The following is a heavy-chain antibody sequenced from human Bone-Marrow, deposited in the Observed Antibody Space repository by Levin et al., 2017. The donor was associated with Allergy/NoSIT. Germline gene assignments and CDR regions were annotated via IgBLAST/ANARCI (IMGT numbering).Heavy chain of an antibody. CDR3: ARALYDTAMVPYFDY. Sequence: PGGSLRLSCAASGFTFSSYWMHWVRQAPGKGLVWVSRINSDGSSTSYADSVKGRFTISRDNAKNTLYLQMNSLRAEDTAVYYCARALYDTAMVPYFDYWGQGTLVTVSS. J-gene: IGHJ4*02. CDR1: GFTFSSYW. V-gene: IGHV3-74*01. D-gene: IGHD5-18*01. CDR2: INSDGSST.